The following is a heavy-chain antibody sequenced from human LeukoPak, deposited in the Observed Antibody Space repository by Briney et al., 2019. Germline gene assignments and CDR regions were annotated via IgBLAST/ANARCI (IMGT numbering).Heavy chain of an antibody. CDR2: IWYDGSNK. V-gene: IGHV3-33*01. CDR3: TRDRSVLRPVYYFDY. D-gene: IGHD2/OR15-2a*01. Sequence: PGGSLRLSCAASGFTFSSYGMHWVRQAPGKGLEWVAVIWYDGSNKYYADSVKGRFTISRDNSKNTLYLQMNSLRAEDTAVYYCTRDRSVLRPVYYFDYWGQGTLVTVSS. CDR1: GFTFSSYG. J-gene: IGHJ4*02.